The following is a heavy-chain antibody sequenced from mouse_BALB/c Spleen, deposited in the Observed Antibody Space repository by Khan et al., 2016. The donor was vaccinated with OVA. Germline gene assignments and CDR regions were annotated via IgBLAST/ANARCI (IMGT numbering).Heavy chain of an antibody. D-gene: IGHD2-14*01. Sequence: VQLQESGPGLVQPSQSLSITCTVSDFSLNTYGIHWIRQSQGKGLEWLGVIRSGGSTDYNGAFISRLNITKDNSKSQVFFKMNSLQADDTAKYYCARNSYMYDFTYWGQGTLVTVSA. CDR1: DFSLNTYG. CDR3: ARNSYMYDFTY. CDR2: IRSGGST. V-gene: IGHV2-2*01. J-gene: IGHJ3*01.